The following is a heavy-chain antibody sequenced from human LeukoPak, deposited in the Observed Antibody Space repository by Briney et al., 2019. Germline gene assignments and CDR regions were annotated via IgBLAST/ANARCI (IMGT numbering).Heavy chain of an antibody. V-gene: IGHV1-24*01. Sequence: ASVKVSCKVSGYTLTELSMHWVRQAPGKGLEWMGGFDPEDGETIYAQKFQGRVTMTEDTSTDTAYMELSSLRSEDTAVYYCARDKGNYYDSSGYYYELGYWGQGTLVTVSS. CDR3: ARDKGNYYDSSGYYYELGY. J-gene: IGHJ4*02. CDR1: GYTLTELS. D-gene: IGHD3-22*01. CDR2: FDPEDGET.